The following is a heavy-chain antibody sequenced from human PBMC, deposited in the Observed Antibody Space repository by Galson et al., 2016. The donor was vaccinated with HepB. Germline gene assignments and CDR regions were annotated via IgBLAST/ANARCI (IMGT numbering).Heavy chain of an antibody. V-gene: IGHV3-23*01. CDR2: IGGSGTTF. CDR1: GFTFSNHA. D-gene: IGHD3-16*01. CDR3: AKHGGFDF. Sequence: SLRLSCAASGFTFSNHAMSWVRQAPGKGLEWVSTIGGSGTTFFYADSVKGRFTISRDNSKNTLYLQMNGLRADDTAVYYCAKHGGFDFWGQGTPVTVSS. J-gene: IGHJ4*02.